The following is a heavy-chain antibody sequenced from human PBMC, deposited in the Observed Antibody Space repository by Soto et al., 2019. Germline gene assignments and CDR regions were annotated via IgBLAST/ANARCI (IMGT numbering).Heavy chain of an antibody. Sequence: SETLSLTCTVSGGTLSSGGYYWRWIRQHPGKVLEGIGYIYYSWSTYYNPSLKSRVTISVDTSKTQFSLKMSSVTAADTAVYYWARGGYYYENSGQTAYEYWGPGLLVTVSS. CDR2: IYYSWST. J-gene: IGHJ4*01. D-gene: IGHD3-22*01. CDR1: GGTLSSGGYY. V-gene: IGHV4-31*03. CDR3: ARGGYYYENSGQTAYEY.